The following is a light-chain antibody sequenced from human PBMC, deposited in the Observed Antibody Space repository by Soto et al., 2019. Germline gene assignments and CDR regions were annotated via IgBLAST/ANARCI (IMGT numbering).Light chain of an antibody. CDR3: QQSYGNPIT. V-gene: IGKV1-39*01. Sequence: DIQMIQSPSSLSASVGDRFTITCLASQSISRYLNWYQQKPGKAPNLLIYFASSLQSEVPSRFSGSGSGTDVTLTITSLPPEDFETDYCQQSYGNPITVGQRTRVEIK. J-gene: IGKJ5*01. CDR2: FAS. CDR1: QSISRY.